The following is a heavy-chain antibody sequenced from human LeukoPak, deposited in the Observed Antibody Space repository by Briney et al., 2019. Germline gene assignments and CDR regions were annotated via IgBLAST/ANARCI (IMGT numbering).Heavy chain of an antibody. D-gene: IGHD3-10*01. CDR3: ARRGQGYYGSGSYVY. CDR1: GGSISSYY. J-gene: IGHJ4*02. CDR2: INHSGST. V-gene: IGHV4-34*01. Sequence: SETLSLTCTVSGGSISSYYWSWIRQPPGKGLEWIGEINHSGSTNYNPSLKSRVTISVDTSKNQFSLTLSSVTAADTAVYYCARRGQGYYGSGSYVYWGQGTLVTVSS.